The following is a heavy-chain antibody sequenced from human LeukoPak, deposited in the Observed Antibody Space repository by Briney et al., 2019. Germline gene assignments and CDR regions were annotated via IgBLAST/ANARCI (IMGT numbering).Heavy chain of an antibody. J-gene: IGHJ4*02. D-gene: IGHD1-1*01. Sequence: SETLSLTCTVSGGSISSYYWSWTRQPPGKGLEWIGYIYYSADYNPSLKSRVTISVDTSKNQFSLKLSSVTVADTAVYYCARHFSGTTAPLPFDYWGQGTLVTVSS. CDR2: IYYSA. CDR1: GGSISSYY. V-gene: IGHV4-59*08. CDR3: ARHFSGTTAPLPFDY.